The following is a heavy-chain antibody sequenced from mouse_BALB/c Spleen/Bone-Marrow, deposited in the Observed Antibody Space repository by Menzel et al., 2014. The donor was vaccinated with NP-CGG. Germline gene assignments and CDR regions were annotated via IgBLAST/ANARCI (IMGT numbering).Heavy chain of an antibody. V-gene: IGHV1S56*01. J-gene: IGHJ3*01. CDR3: ARGNGGAWFAY. CDR2: IYPGNVNT. Sequence: QVQLQQSGPELVKPGASVRISCKASGYTFTSYYIHWVKQRPGQGLEWIGWIYPGNVNTKYNEKFEGKATLTADKSSSTAYMQLSSLTSEDSAVYFCARGNGGAWFAYWGQGTLVTVSA. CDR1: GYTFTSYY.